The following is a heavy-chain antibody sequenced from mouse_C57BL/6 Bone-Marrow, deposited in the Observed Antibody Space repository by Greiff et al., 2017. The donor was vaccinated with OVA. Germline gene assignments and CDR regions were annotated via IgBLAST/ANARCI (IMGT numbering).Heavy chain of an antibody. CDR1: GYTFTDYY. J-gene: IGHJ3*01. CDR3: ARGGVYYYGSPFAY. Sequence: VQLQESGAELVRPGASVKLSCKASGYTFTDYYINWVKQRPGQGLEWIARIYPGSGNTYYHEKFKGKATLTAEKSSSTAYMQLSSLTSEDSAVYFCARGGVYYYGSPFAYWGQGTLVTVSA. CDR2: IYPGSGNT. V-gene: IGHV1-76*01. D-gene: IGHD1-1*01.